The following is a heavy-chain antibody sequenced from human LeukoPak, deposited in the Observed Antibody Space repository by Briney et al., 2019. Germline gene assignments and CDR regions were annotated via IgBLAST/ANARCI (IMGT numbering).Heavy chain of an antibody. J-gene: IGHJ4*02. CDR3: ARGGRYGDYLEPFDH. CDR1: GGSISSSSYY. V-gene: IGHV4-39*07. Sequence: PSETLSLTCTVSGGSISSSSYYWGWIRQPPGKGLEWIGSIYYSRSTYYNPSLKSRVTISVDTSKNQFSLKLSSVTAADTAVYYCARGGRYGDYLEPFDHWGQGTLVTVSS. CDR2: IYYSRST. D-gene: IGHD4-17*01.